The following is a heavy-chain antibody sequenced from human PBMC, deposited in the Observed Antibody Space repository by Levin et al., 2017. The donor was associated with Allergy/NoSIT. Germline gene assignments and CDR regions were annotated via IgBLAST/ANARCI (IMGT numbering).Heavy chain of an antibody. J-gene: IGHJ4*02. CDR1: GFSFNDYA. D-gene: IGHD3-16*01. V-gene: IGHV3-23*01. CDR2: ITADDGRT. CDR3: AEGIGVYHVNELDY. Sequence: GGSLRLSCAASGFSFNDYAMSWVRQAPGKGLEWVSGITADDGRTFFSDSVKGRFTISRDTSENTLNLQLDSLRVEDTAVYYCAEGIGVYHVNELDYWGQGTLVTVSS.